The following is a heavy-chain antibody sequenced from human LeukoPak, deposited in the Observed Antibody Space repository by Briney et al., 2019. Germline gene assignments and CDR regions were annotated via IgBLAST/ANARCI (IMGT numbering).Heavy chain of an antibody. Sequence: PSETLSLTCTVYGGSLSSHYWSWNRQPPGKGLEWIGYIHYSGSTNYSPSLKSRVTMSVDTSRKQISLNLTSVTAADTAVYYCARGYCSSTSCIRVGAFDIWGQGTVVTVSS. CDR1: GGSLSSHY. CDR3: ARGYCSSTSCIRVGAFDI. D-gene: IGHD2-2*01. CDR2: IHYSGST. V-gene: IGHV4-59*11. J-gene: IGHJ3*02.